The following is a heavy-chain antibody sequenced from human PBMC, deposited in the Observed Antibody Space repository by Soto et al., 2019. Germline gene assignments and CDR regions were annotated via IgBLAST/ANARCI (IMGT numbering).Heavy chain of an antibody. CDR2: ISASGDST. V-gene: IGHV3-23*01. CDR1: GFTFSSYD. CDR3: AKEPTATVNCDF. Sequence: EVQVLESGGGLVQPGGSLRLSCAASGFTFSSYDMNWVRQAPGKGLEWVSGISASGDSTHYADSVKGRFTISRDNSKNTLYLQMNCLRAEDTAAYYCAKEPTATVNCDFWGQGTLVTVSS. J-gene: IGHJ4*02. D-gene: IGHD4-17*01.